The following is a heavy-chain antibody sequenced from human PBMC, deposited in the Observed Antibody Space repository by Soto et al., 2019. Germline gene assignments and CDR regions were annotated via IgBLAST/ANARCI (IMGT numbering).Heavy chain of an antibody. CDR2: IYHSGST. CDR3: ARGLRSGRYSVGGLDV. CDR1: GDYITTSKW. Sequence: SETLSLTCVVSGDYITTSKWWSWVRQPPGKGLEWIGEIYHSGSTTYSPSLKSRVTLSVDKSRNEFSLRLNDVTAADTAIYFCARGLRSGRYSVGGLDVWGQGTVDTVSS. J-gene: IGHJ6*02. V-gene: IGHV4-4*02. D-gene: IGHD3-10*01.